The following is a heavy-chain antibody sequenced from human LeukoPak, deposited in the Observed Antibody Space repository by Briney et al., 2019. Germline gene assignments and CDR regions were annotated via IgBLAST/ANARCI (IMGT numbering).Heavy chain of an antibody. J-gene: IGHJ4*02. CDR1: GGSISSYY. D-gene: IGHD6-13*01. CDR3: ARDGSSAAGLDY. CDR2: IYYSGST. V-gene: IGHV4-59*01. Sequence: SETLSLTCTVSGGSISSYYWSWIRQPPGKGLEWIGYIYYSGSTNYNPSLKSRVTISVDTSKNQFSLKLSSVTAADTAVYYCARDGSSAAGLDYWGQGTLVTVSS.